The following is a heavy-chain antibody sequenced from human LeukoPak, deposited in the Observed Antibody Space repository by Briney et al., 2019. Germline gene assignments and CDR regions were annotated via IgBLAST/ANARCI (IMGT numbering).Heavy chain of an antibody. CDR3: AGTIFGVVIYNWFDP. CDR1: GGSISSSTYY. CDR2: IYYNGNI. D-gene: IGHD3-3*01. V-gene: IGHV4-39*01. Sequence: PSETLSLTCTVSGGSISSSTYYWGWIRQPPGKGLEWIGSIYYNGNIYYNPSLKSRVTISVDTSKNQFSLNLSSVTAADTALYYCAGTIFGVVIYNWFDPWGQGTLVTVSS. J-gene: IGHJ5*02.